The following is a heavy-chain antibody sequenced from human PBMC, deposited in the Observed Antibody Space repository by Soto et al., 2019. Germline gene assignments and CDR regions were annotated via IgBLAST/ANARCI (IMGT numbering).Heavy chain of an antibody. Sequence: QVQLVQSGAEVKKPGSSVKVSCKASGGTFSSYAISWVRQAPGQGLEWMGGIIPIFGTANYAQKFQGRVTITADESTSTAYMALSSLRSEDTAVYYCARDFSGTTTAYYYYGMDVWGQGTTVTVSS. D-gene: IGHD1-1*01. J-gene: IGHJ6*02. CDR2: IIPIFGTA. CDR1: GGTFSSYA. V-gene: IGHV1-69*12. CDR3: ARDFSGTTTAYYYYGMDV.